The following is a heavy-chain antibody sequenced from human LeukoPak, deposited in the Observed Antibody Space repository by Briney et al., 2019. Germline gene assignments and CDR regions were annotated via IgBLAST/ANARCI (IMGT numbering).Heavy chain of an antibody. Sequence: NPSETLSLTCAVYGGSISSGGYYWSWIRQHPGKGLEWIGYIYYSGSTYYNPSLKSRVTISVDTSKNQFSLKLSSVTAADTAVYYCARLLRSPMIIGDWFDPWGQGTLVTVSS. J-gene: IGHJ5*02. V-gene: IGHV4-31*11. CDR2: IYYSGST. D-gene: IGHD3-22*01. CDR1: GGSISSGGYY. CDR3: ARLLRSPMIIGDWFDP.